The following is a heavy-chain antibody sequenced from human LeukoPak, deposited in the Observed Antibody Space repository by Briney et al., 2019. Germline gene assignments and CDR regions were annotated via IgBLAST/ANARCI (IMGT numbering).Heavy chain of an antibody. CDR3: AAAPRATTPLLPVDY. J-gene: IGHJ4*02. Sequence: PGGSLRLSCAASGFTFSSYEMNWVRQAPGKGLEWISYVTSSGGTTYYADSVKGRFTISRDNSKNTLYLQMNGLRAEDSAVYYCAAAPRATTPLLPVDYWGQGTLVTVSS. V-gene: IGHV3-23*01. CDR2: VTSSGGTT. CDR1: GFTFSSYE. D-gene: IGHD1-1*01.